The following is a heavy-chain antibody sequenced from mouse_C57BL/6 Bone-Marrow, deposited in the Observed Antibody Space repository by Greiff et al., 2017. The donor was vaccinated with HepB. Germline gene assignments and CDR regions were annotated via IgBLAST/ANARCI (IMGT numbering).Heavy chain of an antibody. J-gene: IGHJ3*01. Sequence: EVHLVESGGGLVQPGGSMKLSCAASGFTFSDAWMDWVRQSPEKGLEWVAEIRNKANNHATYYAESVKGRFTISIDDSKSSFYLQMTSLSADDAGIYYCTSDYYGSSPWFAYWGQGTLVTVSA. D-gene: IGHD1-1*01. CDR3: TSDYYGSSPWFAY. CDR1: GFTFSDAW. V-gene: IGHV6-6*01. CDR2: IRNKANNHAT.